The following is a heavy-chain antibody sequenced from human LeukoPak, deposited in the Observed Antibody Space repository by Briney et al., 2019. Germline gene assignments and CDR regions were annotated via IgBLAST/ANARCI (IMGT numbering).Heavy chain of an antibody. D-gene: IGHD3-3*01. J-gene: IGHJ6*03. CDR2: IYHSGST. CDR1: GYAISSGYF. V-gene: IGHV4-38-2*02. CDR3: ARGVPITIFGVVISWDYYYYYMDV. Sequence: SETLSLTCSVSGYAISSGYFWGWIRQPPGKGLEWIGTIYHSGSTYYNPSLKSRVTISVDTSKNQFSLKLSSVTAADTAVYYCARGVPITIFGVVISWDYYYYYMDVWGKGTTVTVSS.